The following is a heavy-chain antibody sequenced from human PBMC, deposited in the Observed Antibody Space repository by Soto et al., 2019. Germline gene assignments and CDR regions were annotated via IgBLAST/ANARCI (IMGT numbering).Heavy chain of an antibody. J-gene: IGHJ6*02. D-gene: IGHD4-4*01. CDR3: AKDLSMLQSSYYYYGMDV. V-gene: IGHV3-30*18. Sequence: GGSLRLSCAASGFTFSSYGMHWVRQAPGKGLEWVAVISYDGSNKYYADSVKGRFTISRDNSKNTLYLQMNSLRAEDTAVYYCAKDLSMLQSSYYYYGMDVWGQGTTVTVSS. CDR1: GFTFSSYG. CDR2: ISYDGSNK.